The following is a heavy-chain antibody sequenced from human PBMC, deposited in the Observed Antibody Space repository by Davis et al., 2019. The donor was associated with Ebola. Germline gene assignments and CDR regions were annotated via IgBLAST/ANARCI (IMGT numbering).Heavy chain of an antibody. CDR3: ARRGEASPASGKYYFDK. Sequence: GESLKISCAASGFSFTTYGMNWVRQAPGKGLGWVSGLSRNGARVFYAGSVKGRFTISRDNSQNTVYLQMNSVSAEDTAVYYCARRGEASPASGKYYFDKWGQGTLVTVSS. D-gene: IGHD3-10*01. J-gene: IGHJ4*02. V-gene: IGHV3-23*01. CDR2: LSRNGARV. CDR1: GFSFTTYG.